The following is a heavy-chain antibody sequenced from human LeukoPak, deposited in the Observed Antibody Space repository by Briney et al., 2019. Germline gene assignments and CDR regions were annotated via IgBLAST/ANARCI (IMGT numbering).Heavy chain of an antibody. CDR3: ARARIAAPLLDY. J-gene: IGHJ4*02. D-gene: IGHD6-13*01. CDR1: EFTFGSYE. V-gene: IGHV3-48*03. Sequence: GGSLRLSCAASEFTFGSYEMNWVRQAPGKGLEWVSYISDHGKSRNYVDSVKGRFTISRDNAKNSLYLQMNSLRVEDTAVYFCARARIAAPLLDYWGQGTLVTVSS. CDR2: ISDHGKSR.